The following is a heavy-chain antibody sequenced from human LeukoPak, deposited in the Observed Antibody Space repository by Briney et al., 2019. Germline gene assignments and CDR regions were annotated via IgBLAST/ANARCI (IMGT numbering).Heavy chain of an antibody. CDR2: IYPSDSDT. V-gene: IGHV5-51*01. Sequence: GESLKISCKGFGYSFSSYWIAWVRQMPGKGLEWMGIIYPSDSDTRYSPSFQDQVTISVDKSISTAYLQWSGLKTSDTAMYYCARHGATFGEYCSGGTCHLDAFDIWARGTMVTVSS. D-gene: IGHD2-15*01. J-gene: IGHJ3*02. CDR3: ARHGATFGEYCSGGTCHLDAFDI. CDR1: GYSFSSYW.